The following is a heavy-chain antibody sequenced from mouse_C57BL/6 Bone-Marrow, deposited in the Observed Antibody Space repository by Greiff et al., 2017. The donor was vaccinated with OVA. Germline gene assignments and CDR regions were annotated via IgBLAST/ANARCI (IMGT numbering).Heavy chain of an antibody. CDR3: ARPGDYDGDWFAY. D-gene: IGHD2-4*01. V-gene: IGHV1-47*01. CDR1: GYTFTTYP. CDR2: FHPYNDDT. Sequence: VQLVESGAELVKPGASVKMSCKASGYTFTTYPIEWMKQNHGKSLEWIGNFHPYNDDTKYNEKFKGKATLTVEKSSSTVYLELSRLTSDESAVYYCARPGDYDGDWFAYWGQGTLVTVSA. J-gene: IGHJ3*01.